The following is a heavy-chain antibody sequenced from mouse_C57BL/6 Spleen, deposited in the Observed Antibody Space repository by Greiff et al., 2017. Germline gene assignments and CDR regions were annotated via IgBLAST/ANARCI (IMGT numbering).Heavy chain of an antibody. J-gene: IGHJ4*01. CDR3: ARGPCITTPHYAMDY. CDR2: IDPSDSYT. Sequence: QVQLQQPGAELVMPGASVKLSCKASGYTFTSYWMHWVKQRPGQGLEWIGEIDPSDSYTNYNQKFKGKSTLTVDKSSSTAYMQLSSLTSEDSAVYYCARGPCITTPHYAMDYWGQGTSVPVSS. D-gene: IGHD1-1*01. V-gene: IGHV1-69*01. CDR1: GYTFTSYW.